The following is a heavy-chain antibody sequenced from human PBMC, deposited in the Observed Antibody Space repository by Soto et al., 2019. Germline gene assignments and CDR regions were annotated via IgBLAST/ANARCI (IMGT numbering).Heavy chain of an antibody. CDR3: ARDGGYCSGGSCYGWFDY. V-gene: IGHV3-21*01. D-gene: IGHD2-15*01. CDR2: ISSSSSYI. CDR1: GFTFSRYS. Sequence: PGGPLRLSCAASGFTFSRYSMNWVRQAPGKGLEWVSSISSSSSYIYYADSVKGRSTISRDNAKNSLYLQMNSLRAEDTAVYYCARDGGYCSGGSCYGWFDYWGQGTLVTVSS. J-gene: IGHJ4*02.